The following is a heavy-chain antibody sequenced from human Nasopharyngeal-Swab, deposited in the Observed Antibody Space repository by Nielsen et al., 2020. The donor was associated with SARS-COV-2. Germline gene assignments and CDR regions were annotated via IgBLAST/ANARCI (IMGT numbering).Heavy chain of an antibody. CDR3: ARVDGYSYGYYYYYYGMDV. J-gene: IGHJ6*02. D-gene: IGHD5-18*01. CDR1: GFTFSSYS. Sequence: GESLKISCAASGFTFSSYSMNWVRQAPGKGLEWVSSISSSSSYIYYADSVKGRFTISRDNAKNSLYLQMNSLRAEDTAVYHCARVDGYSYGYYYYYYGMDVWGQGTTVTVSS. CDR2: ISSSSSYI. V-gene: IGHV3-21*01.